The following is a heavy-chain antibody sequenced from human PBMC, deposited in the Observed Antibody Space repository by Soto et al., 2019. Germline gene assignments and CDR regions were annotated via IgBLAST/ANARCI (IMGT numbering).Heavy chain of an antibody. J-gene: IGHJ6*02. V-gene: IGHV3-64*01. CDR3: ARTYDSSGRYYYYYGMDV. Sequence: EAQLVESGGGLVQPGGSLRLSCAASGFTFSSYAMHWVRQAPGKGLEYVSAISSNGGSTYYANSVKGRFTISRDNSKNTLYLQMGSLRAEDMAVYYCARTYDSSGRYYYYYGMDVWGQGTTVTVSS. D-gene: IGHD3-22*01. CDR1: GFTFSSYA. CDR2: ISSNGGST.